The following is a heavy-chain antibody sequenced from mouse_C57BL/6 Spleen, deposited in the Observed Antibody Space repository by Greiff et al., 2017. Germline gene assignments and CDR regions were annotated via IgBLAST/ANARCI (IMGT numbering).Heavy chain of an antibody. Sequence: EVQVVESGGDLVKPGGSLKLSCAASGFTFSSYGMSWVRQTPDKRLEWVATISSGGSYTYYPDSVKGRFTISRDTAKNTLYLQMSSLKSEDTAMYYCASYYVSSHAMDYWGQGTSVTVSS. J-gene: IGHJ4*01. CDR1: GFTFSSYG. CDR2: ISSGGSYT. D-gene: IGHD1-1*01. CDR3: ASYYVSSHAMDY. V-gene: IGHV5-6*01.